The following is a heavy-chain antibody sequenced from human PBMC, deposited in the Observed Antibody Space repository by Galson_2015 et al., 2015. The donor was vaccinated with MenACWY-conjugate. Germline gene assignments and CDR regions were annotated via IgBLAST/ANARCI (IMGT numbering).Heavy chain of an antibody. Sequence: LRLSCAASGFPFSTYWLHWVRQAPGKGLVWVSRINSDGRSTSYADSVKGRFTISRDNAKNTLYLQMNSLRAEDTAVYYCARLGGNYRTTSHFDYWGQEPWSPSPQ. D-gene: IGHD1-26*01. J-gene: IGHJ4*01. CDR1: GFPFSTYW. CDR2: INSDGRST. CDR3: ARLGGNYRTTSHFDY. V-gene: IGHV3-74*01.